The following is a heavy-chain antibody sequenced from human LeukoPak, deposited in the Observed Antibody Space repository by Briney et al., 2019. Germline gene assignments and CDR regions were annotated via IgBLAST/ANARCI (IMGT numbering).Heavy chain of an antibody. J-gene: IGHJ6*03. CDR3: ARAGTYYYYHMDV. CDR2: IHPGDSDT. V-gene: IGHV5-51*01. D-gene: IGHD6-19*01. Sequence: GESLKISXKGSGYSFTSYWIGWVRQMPGKGLEWMGIIHPGDSDTRYSPSFQGQVTISADKSISTAYLQWSSLKASDTAIYYCARAGTYYYYHMDVWGKGTTVTVFS. CDR1: GYSFTSYW.